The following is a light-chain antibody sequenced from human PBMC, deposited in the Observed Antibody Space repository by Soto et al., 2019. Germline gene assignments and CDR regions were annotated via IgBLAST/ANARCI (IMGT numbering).Light chain of an antibody. V-gene: IGLV1-44*01. CDR1: SSNIGSHT. J-gene: IGLJ2*01. Sequence: QSVLTQPPSASGTPGQRVTISCSGSSSNIGSHTVNWYQQLPGTAPRLLIYNTYYRPSGVPDRFSGSKSGASASLAISGLQSEDEADYDCAAWDDSLNGVVFGGGTKLTVI. CDR2: NTY. CDR3: AAWDDSLNGVV.